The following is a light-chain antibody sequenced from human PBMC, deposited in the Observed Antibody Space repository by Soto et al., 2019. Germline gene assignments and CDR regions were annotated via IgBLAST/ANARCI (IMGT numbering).Light chain of an antibody. CDR3: QQYNNWPQT. CDR2: GAS. V-gene: IGKV3-15*01. CDR1: QSGSSN. Sequence: EIVMTKSPATLSVSPGERATLSCRASQSGSSNLAWYQQKPGQAPRLLIYGASTGPTGIPARLSGSGSGTEFTLTISSLQSEDFAVYYCQQYNNWPQTFGQGTKVEIK. J-gene: IGKJ1*01.